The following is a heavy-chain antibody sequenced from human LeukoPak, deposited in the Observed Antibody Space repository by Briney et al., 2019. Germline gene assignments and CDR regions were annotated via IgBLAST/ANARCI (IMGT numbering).Heavy chain of an antibody. CDR2: INTDGAST. V-gene: IGHV3-74*01. J-gene: IGHJ4*02. CDR3: ARGTAATAGIDY. D-gene: IGHD6-25*01. CDR1: GFALSSYW. Sequence: GGSLRLSCTASGFALSSYWMFWVRQAPGKGLVWVSQINTDGASTTYGDPAKGRFTTSRDNAKNTLYLQMNRLRVEDTAVYYCARGTAATAGIDYWGQGTLVTVSS.